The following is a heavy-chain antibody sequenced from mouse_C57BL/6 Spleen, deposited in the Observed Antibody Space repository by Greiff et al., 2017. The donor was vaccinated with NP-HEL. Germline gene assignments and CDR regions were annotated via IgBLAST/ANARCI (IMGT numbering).Heavy chain of an antibody. J-gene: IGHJ4*01. V-gene: IGHV1-64*01. CDR1: GYTFTSYW. CDR2: IHPNSGST. D-gene: IGHD1-1*01. CDR3: ARAFGSSYRYAMDY. Sequence: VQLQQPGAELVKPGASVKLSCKASGYTFTSYWMHWVKQRPGQGLEWIGMIHPNSGSTNYNEKFKSKATLTVDKSSSTAYMQLSSLTSEDSAVYYCARAFGSSYRYAMDYWGQGTSVTVSS.